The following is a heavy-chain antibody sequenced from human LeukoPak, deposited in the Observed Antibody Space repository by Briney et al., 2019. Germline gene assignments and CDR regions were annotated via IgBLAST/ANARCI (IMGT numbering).Heavy chain of an antibody. CDR3: ARGENYYDSSGYYYPFDY. Sequence: PSETLSLTCTVSGGSISSYYWSWVRQPPGKGLEGIGYIYYSGSTNYTPSLKSRVTISVDTSKNQFSLKLSSVTAADTAVYYCARGENYYDSSGYYYPFDYWGQGTLVTVSS. J-gene: IGHJ4*02. CDR1: GGSISSYY. CDR2: IYYSGST. V-gene: IGHV4-59*01. D-gene: IGHD3-22*01.